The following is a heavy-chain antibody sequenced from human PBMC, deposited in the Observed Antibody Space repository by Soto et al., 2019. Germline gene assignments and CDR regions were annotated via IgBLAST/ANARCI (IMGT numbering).Heavy chain of an antibody. CDR3: ASFNWYFDL. CDR1: GGSISSYY. V-gene: IGHV4-59*08. CDR2: IYYSGST. J-gene: IGHJ2*01. Sequence: QVQLQESGPGLVKPSGTLSLTCTVSGGSISSYYWSWIRQPPGKGLEWIGYIYYSGSTNYNPSLKSRVPIPVDTSKTQFSLKLSSVPAADTAVYYCASFNWYFDLWGRGTLVTVSS.